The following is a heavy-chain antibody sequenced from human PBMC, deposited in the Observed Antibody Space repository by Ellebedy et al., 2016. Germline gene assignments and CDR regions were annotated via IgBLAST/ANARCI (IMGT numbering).Heavy chain of an antibody. J-gene: IGHJ4*02. Sequence: GESLKISXAASGFTFSSYAMHWVRQAPGKGLEWVAVISYDGTHKYYADSVKGRFSISRDNSKNTLYLQMNSPRAEDTAVYYCAREFIFAEVVPAAILDYWGQGTLVTVSS. CDR2: ISYDGTHK. CDR1: GFTFSSYA. D-gene: IGHD2-2*01. V-gene: IGHV3-30-3*01. CDR3: AREFIFAEVVPAAILDY.